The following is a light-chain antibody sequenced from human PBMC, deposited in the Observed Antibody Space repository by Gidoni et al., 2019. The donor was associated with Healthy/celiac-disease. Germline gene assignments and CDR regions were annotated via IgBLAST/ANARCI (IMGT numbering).Light chain of an antibody. Sequence: IVLTQSPATLSLSPGERATLSCRASQSVSSYLAWYQQKPGQAPRLLIYDASNRATGIPARCSGSGSGTDFTLTISSLEPEDFAVYYCQQRSNWPTFGQGTRLEIK. CDR2: DAS. V-gene: IGKV3-11*01. J-gene: IGKJ5*01. CDR1: QSVSSY. CDR3: QQRSNWPT.